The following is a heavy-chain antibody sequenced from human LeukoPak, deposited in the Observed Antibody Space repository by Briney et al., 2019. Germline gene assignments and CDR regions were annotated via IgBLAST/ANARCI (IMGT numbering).Heavy chain of an antibody. CDR1: GYTFSSYD. D-gene: IGHD3-22*01. CDR2: MNAKGGNT. V-gene: IGHV1-8*01. Sequence: GGSVKVSCTASGYTFSSYDMNWVRQAPGKGLEWMGWMNAKGGNTDYAAKFQGSVTMTRNTSICTAYMELSSLRSEDTAVYYCARSRYDSSGRRIDFDYWGQGTLVTVSS. CDR3: ARSRYDSSGRRIDFDY. J-gene: IGHJ4*02.